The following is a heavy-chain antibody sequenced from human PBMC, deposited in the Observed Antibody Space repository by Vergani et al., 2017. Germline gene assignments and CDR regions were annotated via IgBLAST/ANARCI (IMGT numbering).Heavy chain of an antibody. Sequence: QVQLVQSGAEVKKPGSSVKVSCKASGGTFSSYTISWVRQAPGQGLEWMGRIIPILGIANYAQKFQGRVTITADKSTSTAYMELSSLRSEDTAVYYCARGGYCSSTSCSKPHHYFDYWGQGTLVTVSS. CDR2: IIPILGIA. J-gene: IGHJ4*02. V-gene: IGHV1-69*02. CDR3: ARGGYCSSTSCSKPHHYFDY. D-gene: IGHD2-2*01. CDR1: GGTFSSYT.